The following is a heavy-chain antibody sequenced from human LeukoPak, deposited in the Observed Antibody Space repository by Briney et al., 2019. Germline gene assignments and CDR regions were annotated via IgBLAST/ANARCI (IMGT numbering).Heavy chain of an antibody. CDR3: AKNYGGGATMLDY. Sequence: PGGSLRLSCAASGFIFSSYVMSWVRQAPGKGLEWVSGIGGSGGSTYYADSVKGRFTLSRDNSKNTVFLQMNSLRAEDTAVYYCAKNYGGGATMLDYWGQGTLFTVSS. J-gene: IGHJ4*02. V-gene: IGHV3-23*01. CDR1: GFIFSSYV. D-gene: IGHD1-26*01. CDR2: IGGSGGST.